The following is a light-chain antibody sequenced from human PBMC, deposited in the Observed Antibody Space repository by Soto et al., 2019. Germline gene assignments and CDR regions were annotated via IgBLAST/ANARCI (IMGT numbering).Light chain of an antibody. V-gene: IGKV1-5*03. CDR2: KAS. CDR3: QQYDTYST. J-gene: IGKJ1*01. Sequence: DIQMTQSPSTLSASVGDRVTITCRASQSISSWLAWYQQKPGKAPKLLIYKASSLESGVPSRFSGSGSGQEFTLTISSLQPDDFATYYCQQYDTYSTFGQGTKVEIK. CDR1: QSISSW.